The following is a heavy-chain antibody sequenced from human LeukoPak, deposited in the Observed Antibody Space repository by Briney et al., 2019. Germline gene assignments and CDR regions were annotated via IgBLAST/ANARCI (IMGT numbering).Heavy chain of an antibody. Sequence: SETLSLTCTVSGGSISSYYWSWIRQPPGKGLEWIGYIYYSGSTNYNPSLKSRVTISVDTSKNQFSLKLSSVTAADTAVYYCARGRITMVRGVISGGYYYYYMDVWGKGTTVTISS. V-gene: IGHV4-59*01. CDR2: IYYSGST. J-gene: IGHJ6*03. CDR3: ARGRITMVRGVISGGYYYYYMDV. D-gene: IGHD3-10*01. CDR1: GGSISSYY.